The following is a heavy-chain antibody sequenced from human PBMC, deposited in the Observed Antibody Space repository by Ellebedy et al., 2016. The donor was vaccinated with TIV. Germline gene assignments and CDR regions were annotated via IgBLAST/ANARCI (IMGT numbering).Heavy chain of an antibody. CDR2: ISYSGST. Sequence: MPSETLSLTCTVSGVSISSFNYDWAWIRQPPGKGLEWIGSISYSGSTYYNPSLKSRVTISVDASKNQFSLRLSSVTAADTAMYYCARDLGEYSRSFQFTYYFDHWGQGPLVTVSS. D-gene: IGHD6-6*01. J-gene: IGHJ4*02. CDR1: GVSISSFNYD. V-gene: IGHV4-39*07. CDR3: ARDLGEYSRSFQFTYYFDH.